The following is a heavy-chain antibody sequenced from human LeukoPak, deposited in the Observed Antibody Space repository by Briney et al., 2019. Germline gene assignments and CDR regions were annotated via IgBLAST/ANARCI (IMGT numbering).Heavy chain of an antibody. Sequence: GRSLRLSCAASGFTFSSYSMNWVRQAPGKGLEWVSSISSSSSYIYYADSVKGRFTISRDNTKNSLYLQMNSLRAEDTAVYYCARGDSSGWYSDYWGQGTLVTVSS. CDR3: ARGDSSGWYSDY. D-gene: IGHD6-19*01. J-gene: IGHJ4*02. V-gene: IGHV3-21*01. CDR1: GFTFSSYS. CDR2: ISSSSSYI.